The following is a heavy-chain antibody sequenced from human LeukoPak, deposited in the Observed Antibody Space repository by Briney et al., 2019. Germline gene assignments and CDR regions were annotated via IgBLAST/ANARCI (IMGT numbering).Heavy chain of an antibody. CDR2: INAGNGNT. D-gene: IGHD6-13*01. CDR3: ARAYSNAPEGY. Sequence: ASVKVSCKASGYTFTSYAMHWVRQAPGQRLEWMGWINAGNGNTKYSQEFQGRVTMTTDTSTSTAYMELRSLRSDDTAVYYCARAYSNAPEGYWGQGTLVTVSS. J-gene: IGHJ4*02. V-gene: IGHV1-3*01. CDR1: GYTFTSYA.